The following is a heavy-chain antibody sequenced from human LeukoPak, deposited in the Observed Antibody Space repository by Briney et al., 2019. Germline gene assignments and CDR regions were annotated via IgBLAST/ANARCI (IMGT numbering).Heavy chain of an antibody. CDR2: ISSSGSTI. J-gene: IGHJ6*03. Sequence: GGSLRLSCAASGFTFSDYYMSWIRQAPGKGLEWVSYISSSGSTIYYADSVKGRFTISRDNATNSLYLQMNSLRAEDTAVYYCARAVAGDTLYYYYYYYMDVWGKGTTATVSS. CDR3: ARAVAGDTLYYYYYYYMDV. V-gene: IGHV3-11*01. CDR1: GFTFSDYY. D-gene: IGHD6-19*01.